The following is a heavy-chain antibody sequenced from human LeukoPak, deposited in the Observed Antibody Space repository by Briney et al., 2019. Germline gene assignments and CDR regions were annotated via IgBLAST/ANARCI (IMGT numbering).Heavy chain of an antibody. D-gene: IGHD3-3*01. CDR3: ARGVDFWSRTVRYH. Sequence: GGSLRLSCAASGFTFSSYSMNWVRQAPGKGLEWVSAISSGSGYMYYADSVQGRFTISRDNAKNSLYLQMNSLRAEDTAVYYCARGVDFWSRTVRYHWGQGTLVTVSS. CDR2: ISSGSGYM. J-gene: IGHJ5*02. CDR1: GFTFSSYS. V-gene: IGHV3-21*01.